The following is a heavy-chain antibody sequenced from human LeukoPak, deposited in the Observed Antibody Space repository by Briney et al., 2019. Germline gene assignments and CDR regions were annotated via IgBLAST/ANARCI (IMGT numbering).Heavy chain of an antibody. CDR3: ARDGKGRGTGTTTFVRYYYYYGMDV. D-gene: IGHD1-7*01. Sequence: SETLSLTCAVYGGSFSGYYWSWIRQPPGKGLEWIGEINHSGSTNYNPSLKSRVTISVDTSKNQFSLKLSSVTAADTAVYYCARDGKGRGTGTTTFVRYYYYYGMDVWGQGTTVTVSS. V-gene: IGHV4-34*01. CDR1: GGSFSGYY. CDR2: INHSGST. J-gene: IGHJ6*02.